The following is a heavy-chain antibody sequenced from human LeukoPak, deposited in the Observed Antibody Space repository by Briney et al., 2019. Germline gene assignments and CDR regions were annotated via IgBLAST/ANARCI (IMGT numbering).Heavy chain of an antibody. D-gene: IGHD6-13*01. CDR2: ISYDGSNK. CDR1: GFTFSSYG. J-gene: IGHJ4*02. V-gene: IGHV3-30*03. CDR3: AIAAALDY. Sequence: PGRSLRLSCAASGFTFSSYGMHWVRQAPGKGLEWVAVISYDGSNKYYADSVKGRFTISRDNSKNTLYLQMNSLRAEDTAVYYCAIAAALDYRGQGTLVTVSS.